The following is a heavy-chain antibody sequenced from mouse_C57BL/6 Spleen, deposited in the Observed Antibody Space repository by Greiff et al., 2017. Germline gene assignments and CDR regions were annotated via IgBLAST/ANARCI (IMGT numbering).Heavy chain of an antibody. Sequence: VQLKQSGPELVKPGASVKISCKASGYSFTDYNMNWVKQSNGKSLEWIGVINPNYGTTSYNQKFKGKATLTVDQSTSTAYLQLNSLTSEDSAVYDCARTDYGSSYGWTYWGQGTLVTVSA. J-gene: IGHJ3*01. V-gene: IGHV1-39*01. CDR3: ARTDYGSSYGWTY. CDR1: GYSFTDYN. CDR2: INPNYGTT. D-gene: IGHD1-1*01.